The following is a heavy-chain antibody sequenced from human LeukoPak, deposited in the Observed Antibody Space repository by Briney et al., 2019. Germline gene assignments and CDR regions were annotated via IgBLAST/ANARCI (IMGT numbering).Heavy chain of an antibody. CDR2: ILFDGSNE. D-gene: IGHD2-15*01. CDR3: AKDPPRGAALFFKEDY. J-gene: IGHJ4*02. V-gene: IGHV3-30*02. Sequence: PAGSLRLYCAAAGFTFRSYGMDWVRQAPGQGREWVAFILFDGSNEYYADSVKGRFTISRDNSKNILYLQMNSLRAEDTAVYFCAKDPPRGAALFFKEDYWGQGTLVTVSS. CDR1: GFTFRSYG.